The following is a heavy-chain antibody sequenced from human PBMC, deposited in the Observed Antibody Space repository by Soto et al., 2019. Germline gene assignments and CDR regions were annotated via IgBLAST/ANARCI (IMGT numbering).Heavy chain of an antibody. V-gene: IGHV3-21*01. CDR3: GGGVGGAY. Sequence: EVQLVESGGGLVKPGGSLRLSCAASGFAFSTYSMNWVRQALGKGLEWVSFISISGTQKYYANSVRGRFTISRDDAKKSLFLHMNSLRVEDTAVYYCGGGVGGAYWGQGTLVTVSS. CDR2: ISISGTQK. CDR1: GFAFSTYS. D-gene: IGHD3-16*01. J-gene: IGHJ4*02.